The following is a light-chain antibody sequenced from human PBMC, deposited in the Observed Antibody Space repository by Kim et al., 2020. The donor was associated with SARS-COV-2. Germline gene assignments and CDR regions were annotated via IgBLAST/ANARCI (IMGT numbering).Light chain of an antibody. Sequence: TSVGDRVTITCRASRGIGNYLAWYQQKPGNPPKLLIYAASALHSGVPSRFSGSGSGTEFTLTITSLQPEDVATYYCQQFNAAPRTFGQGTKVDIK. CDR1: RGIGNY. J-gene: IGKJ1*01. CDR2: AAS. CDR3: QQFNAAPRT. V-gene: IGKV1-27*01.